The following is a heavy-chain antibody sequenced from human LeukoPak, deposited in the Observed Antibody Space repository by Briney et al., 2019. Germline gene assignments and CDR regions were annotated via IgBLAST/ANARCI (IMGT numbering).Heavy chain of an antibody. D-gene: IGHD3-16*01. J-gene: IGHJ5*01. CDR3: ARGRGIYPSGTMRTFDS. CDR2: MYHSGST. V-gene: IGHV4-4*02. Sequence: PSETLSLTCAVSGASIRDTNWWIWVRQPPGKGLEWIAEMYHSGSTNLSPSLKSRLNTSVDESRNHFSLTLKSVTAADTAIYYCARGRGIYPSGTMRTFDSWGQGSLVIVSS. CDR1: GASIRDTNW.